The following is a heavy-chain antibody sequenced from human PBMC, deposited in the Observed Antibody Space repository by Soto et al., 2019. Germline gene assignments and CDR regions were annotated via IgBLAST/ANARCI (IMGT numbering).Heavy chain of an antibody. CDR2: IYSGGST. Sequence: GGSLRLSCAASGFTVSSNYMSWVRQAPGKGLEWVSVIYSGGSTYYADSVKGRFTISRDNSKNTLYLQMNSLRAEDTAVYYCARVFPVDAGCYDYWGPGTLVTVSS. V-gene: IGHV3-66*01. J-gene: IGHJ4*02. CDR3: ARVFPVDAGCYDY. CDR1: GFTVSSNY.